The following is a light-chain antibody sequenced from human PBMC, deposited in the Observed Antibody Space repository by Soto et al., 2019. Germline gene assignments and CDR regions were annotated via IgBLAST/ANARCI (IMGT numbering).Light chain of an antibody. CDR2: EVS. CDR1: SIDFVTYNR. CDR3: SSYTSRSTLDYV. J-gene: IGLJ1*01. V-gene: IGLV2-18*02. Sequence: QSALTQPTSVSGSPGQSVTISCTGTSIDFVTYNRVSWYQQPPGTAPKLIIYEVSNRPSGVSNRFSGSKSGNTASLTISGLQSEDEADYYCSSYTSRSTLDYVFGSGTKLTVL.